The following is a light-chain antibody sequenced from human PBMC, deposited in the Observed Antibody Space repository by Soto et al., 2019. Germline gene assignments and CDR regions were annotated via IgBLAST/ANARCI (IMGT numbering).Light chain of an antibody. CDR2: DAS. Sequence: EIVLTRSPATLSLSPGERATLSCRASQSVSSYLAWYQHKPGQAPRLLIDDASNRATGIPAKFSGSGSGTDFTLTISSLEPEDFAVYYCQQRSNWPYTFGQGTKLEIK. J-gene: IGKJ2*01. CDR1: QSVSSY. CDR3: QQRSNWPYT. V-gene: IGKV3-11*01.